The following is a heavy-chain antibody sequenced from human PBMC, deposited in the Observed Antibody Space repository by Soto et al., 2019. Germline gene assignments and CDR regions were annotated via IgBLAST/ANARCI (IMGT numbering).Heavy chain of an antibody. D-gene: IGHD6-19*01. V-gene: IGHV3-23*01. J-gene: IGHJ4*02. Sequence: GGSLRLSCVASGFTFGSYAMSWVRRAPGKGLEWVSTINDSGDLRYYAESVRGRFTISRDNSKNTLYLEVNDLRAEDTARYHCAKAFGDWYPFEKWGLGALVTVSS. CDR2: INDSGDLR. CDR3: AKAFGDWYPFEK. CDR1: GFTFGSYA.